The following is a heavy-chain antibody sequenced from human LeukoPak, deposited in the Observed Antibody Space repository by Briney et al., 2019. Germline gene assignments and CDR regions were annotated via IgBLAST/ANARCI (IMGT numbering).Heavy chain of an antibody. V-gene: IGHV4-4*07. CDR2: IHFSGST. Sequence: SVTLSLTCTLSGDSISSYFWSWIRQSAGQGLEWIGRIHFSGSTDYNPSLKSRISMSVDTSNNQVSLKISSVTAADTAVYYCARMAWNYYFDYWGQGTLVTVSS. D-gene: IGHD1-7*01. CDR1: GDSISSYF. CDR3: ARMAWNYYFDY. J-gene: IGHJ4*02.